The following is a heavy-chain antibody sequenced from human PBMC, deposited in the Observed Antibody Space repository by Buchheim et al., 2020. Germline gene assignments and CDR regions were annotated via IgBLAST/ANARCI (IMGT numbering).Heavy chain of an antibody. CDR3: ASCSGGSCYFPYDAFDI. J-gene: IGHJ3*02. D-gene: IGHD2-15*01. CDR2: IYYSGST. CDR1: GGSISSSSYY. V-gene: IGHV4-39*01. Sequence: QLQLQESGPGLVKPSETLSLTCTVSGGSISSSSYYWGWIRQPPGKGLEWIGSIYYSGSTYYNPSLKSRVPLSLDTSQNQFALKLSSVTAADTAVYYCASCSGGSCYFPYDAFDIWGQGT.